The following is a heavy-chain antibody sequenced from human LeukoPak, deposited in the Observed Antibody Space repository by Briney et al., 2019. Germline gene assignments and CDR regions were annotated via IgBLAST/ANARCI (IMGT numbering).Heavy chain of an antibody. V-gene: IGHV4-59*01. CDR1: GASISSYY. CDR2: IYYSGST. J-gene: IGHJ4*02. CDR3: AREFYGANSDEGFDY. D-gene: IGHD4-23*01. Sequence: SETLSLTCTVSGASISSYYWSWIRQPPGKGLEWSGYIYYSGSTNYNPSLKSRVTISVDTSKNQFSLKLSSVTAADTAVYYCAREFYGANSDEGFDYWGQGTLVTVSS.